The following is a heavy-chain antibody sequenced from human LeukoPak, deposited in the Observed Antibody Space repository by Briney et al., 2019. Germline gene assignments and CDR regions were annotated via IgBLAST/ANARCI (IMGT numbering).Heavy chain of an antibody. CDR3: ARVAGSGSYPTPFDY. D-gene: IGHD1-26*01. V-gene: IGHV3-30*07. J-gene: IGHJ4*02. CDR1: GFTFSSYA. CDR2: ISYDGSNK. Sequence: PGGSLRLSCAASGFTFSSYAMHWVRQAPGKGLEWVAVISYDGSNKYYADSVKGRFTISRDNSKNTLYLQMNSLRAEDTAVYYCARVAGSGSYPTPFDYWGQGTLVTVSS.